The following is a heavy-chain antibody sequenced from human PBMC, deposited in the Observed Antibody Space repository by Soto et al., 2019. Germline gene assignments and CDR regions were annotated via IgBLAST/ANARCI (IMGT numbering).Heavy chain of an antibody. CDR3: AGNYDFWSGYYIPDRY. V-gene: IGHV3-30-3*01. CDR1: GFTFSSYA. D-gene: IGHD3-3*01. Sequence: QVQLVESGGGVVQPGRSLRLSCAASGFTFSSYAMHWVRQAPGKGLEWVAVISYDGSNKYYADSVKGRFTISRDNSKNTLYLQMNSLRAEDTAVYYCAGNYDFWSGYYIPDRYWGQGTLFTVSS. CDR2: ISYDGSNK. J-gene: IGHJ4*02.